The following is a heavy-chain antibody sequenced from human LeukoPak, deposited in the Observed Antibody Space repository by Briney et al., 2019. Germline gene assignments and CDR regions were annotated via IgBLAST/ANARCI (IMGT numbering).Heavy chain of an antibody. CDR1: GGSFSGYY. CDR2: INHSGSN. Sequence: SETLSLTCAVYGGSFSGYYWSWIRQPPGKGLEWIGEINHSGSNNYNPSLKSRVTISVDTSKNQFSLKLSSVTAADTAVYYCARGVPRYCSSTSCYVSGYYYYMDVWGKGTTVTVSS. D-gene: IGHD2-2*01. V-gene: IGHV4-34*01. J-gene: IGHJ6*03. CDR3: ARGVPRYCSSTSCYVSGYYYYMDV.